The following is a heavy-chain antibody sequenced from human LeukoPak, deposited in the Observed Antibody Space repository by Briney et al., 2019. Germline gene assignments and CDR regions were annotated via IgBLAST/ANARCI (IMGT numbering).Heavy chain of an antibody. D-gene: IGHD1-26*01. V-gene: IGHV3-7*01. CDR3: ARDPEGATTPEN. CDR2: IKQDGSEK. Sequence: GGSLRLSCAASGFTFSSYWMSWVRQAPGKGLEWVATIKQDGSEKYYVDSVKGRFNISRDNAKNSLYLQMNSLRAEDTAVYFCARDPEGATTPENCGQGTLVTVSS. J-gene: IGHJ4*02. CDR1: GFTFSSYW.